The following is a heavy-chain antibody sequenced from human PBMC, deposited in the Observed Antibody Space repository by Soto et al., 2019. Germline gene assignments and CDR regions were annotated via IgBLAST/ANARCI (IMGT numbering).Heavy chain of an antibody. D-gene: IGHD6-19*01. CDR3: ARRAGYSSGWLSDY. V-gene: IGHV1-69*06. J-gene: IGHJ4*02. CDR2: IIPIFGTA. Sequence: SVQVSCKASGGTFSSYAISWVRQAPGQGLAWMGGIIPIFGTANSAQKFQGRVTITADKSTSTAYMELSSLRSEDTAVYYCARRAGYSSGWLSDYWGQGTLVTVSS. CDR1: GGTFSSYA.